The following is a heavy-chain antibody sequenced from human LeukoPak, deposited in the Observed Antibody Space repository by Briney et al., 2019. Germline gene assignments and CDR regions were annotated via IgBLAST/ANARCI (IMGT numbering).Heavy chain of an antibody. CDR1: GFTFSIHA. J-gene: IGHJ4*02. Sequence: GGSLRLSCAASGFTFSIHAITWVRQAPGKGLEWVSAISGSGGSTLYADSVKGRFTISRDNSKNTLYLQINSLRAEDTAVYYCVKVPYGSGSYSTLDYWGQGTLVTVSS. D-gene: IGHD3-10*01. CDR3: VKVPYGSGSYSTLDY. CDR2: ISGSGGST. V-gene: IGHV3-23*01.